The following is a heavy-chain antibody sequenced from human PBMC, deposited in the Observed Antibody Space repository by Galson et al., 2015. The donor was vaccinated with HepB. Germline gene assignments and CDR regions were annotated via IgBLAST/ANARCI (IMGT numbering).Heavy chain of an antibody. Sequence: QSGAEVKKPGESLRISCKGSGYSFTSYWISWVRQMPGKGLEWMGRIDPSDSYTNYSPSFQGHVTISTDKSISTAYLQWSSLKASDTAMYYCARQGLYCSSTSCYFAGAFDIWGQGTMVTVSS. J-gene: IGHJ3*02. CDR1: GYSFTSYW. CDR2: IDPSDSYT. V-gene: IGHV5-10-1*01. CDR3: ARQGLYCSSTSCYFAGAFDI. D-gene: IGHD2-2*01.